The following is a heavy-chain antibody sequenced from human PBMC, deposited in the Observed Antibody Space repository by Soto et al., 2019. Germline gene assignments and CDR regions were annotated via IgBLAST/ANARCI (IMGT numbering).Heavy chain of an antibody. CDR2: ISNSGDT. CDR3: TKPKYRGVVVNV. V-gene: IGHV3-23*01. Sequence: VQLLESGGALVQPGGSLRLSCAASGFTFSSYAIYWVSQAPGKGLEWVSTISNSGDTYYADSVEGRFTISRDNSKDTLYLQMNSLRAEDTAVYYCTKPKYRGVVVNVWGQGTTVTVSS. J-gene: IGHJ6*02. CDR1: GFTFSSYA. D-gene: IGHD3-10*01.